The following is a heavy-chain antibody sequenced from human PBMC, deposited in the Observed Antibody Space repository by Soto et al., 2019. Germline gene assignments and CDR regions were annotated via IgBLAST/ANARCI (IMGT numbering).Heavy chain of an antibody. CDR1: GFTFSNVW. Sequence: EVQLVESGGGLVKPGGSLRLSCAASGFTFSNVWMNWVRQAPGKGLEWVGRIKSKTDGGTTDYAAPVKGRFTISRDDSKTTLYLQMNSLKTEDPAVYYCTPLALKYSSGWYEFSDWGQGTLVTVSS. CDR2: IKSKTDGGTT. V-gene: IGHV3-15*07. CDR3: TPLALKYSSGWYEFSD. J-gene: IGHJ4*02. D-gene: IGHD6-19*01.